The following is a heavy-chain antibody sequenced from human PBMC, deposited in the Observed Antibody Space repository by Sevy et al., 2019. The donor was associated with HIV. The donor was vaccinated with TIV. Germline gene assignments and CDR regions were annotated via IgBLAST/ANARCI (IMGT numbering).Heavy chain of an antibody. Sequence: ASVKVSCKASGYTFTSYGISWVRQAPGQGPEWMGWFNPNSGGTKYAQKFQGGVTMTGDTSISSAYMELTRLTGDDTAVYYCARDGADCGDGTCYSGPREAFDIWGQGTMVTVSS. CDR3: ARDGADCGDGTCYSGPREAFDI. J-gene: IGHJ3*02. CDR1: GYTFTSYG. D-gene: IGHD2-15*01. CDR2: FNPNSGGT. V-gene: IGHV1-2*02.